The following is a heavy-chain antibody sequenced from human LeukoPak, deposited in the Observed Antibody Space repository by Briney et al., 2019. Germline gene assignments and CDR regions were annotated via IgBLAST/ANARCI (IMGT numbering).Heavy chain of an antibody. CDR2: IHHSGST. Sequence: PSETLSLTCSVSGYFISSAYYWAWIRQPPGKGLEWIASIHHSGSTYYKSSLKSRVTISLDTSQNQFSLILTSVTAADTAVYYCARGNEWPMSIHFDYWGQGTLVTVSS. CDR1: GYFISSAYY. D-gene: IGHD1-1*01. V-gene: IGHV4-38-2*02. J-gene: IGHJ4*02. CDR3: ARGNEWPMSIHFDY.